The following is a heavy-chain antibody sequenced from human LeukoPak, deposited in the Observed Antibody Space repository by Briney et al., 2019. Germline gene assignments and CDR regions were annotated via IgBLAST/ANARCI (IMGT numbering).Heavy chain of an antibody. V-gene: IGHV3-30*02. CDR2: IWYDGSNK. Sequence: GGSLRLSCAASGFTFSSYGMHWVRQAPGKGLEWVAVIWYDGSNKYYADSVKGRFTISRDNSLYLQMNSLRAEDTAVYYCAKDHCSSTSCYYFDYWGQGTLVTVSS. J-gene: IGHJ4*02. CDR1: GFTFSSYG. CDR3: AKDHCSSTSCYYFDY. D-gene: IGHD2-2*01.